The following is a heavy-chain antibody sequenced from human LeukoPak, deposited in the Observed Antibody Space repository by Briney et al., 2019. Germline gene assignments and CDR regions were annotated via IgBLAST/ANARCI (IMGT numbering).Heavy chain of an antibody. CDR1: GGSISSDPYS. CDR2: IYHSGST. CDR3: VRGVPGVVGGFDY. J-gene: IGHJ4*02. V-gene: IGHV4-30-2*01. D-gene: IGHD1-26*01. Sequence: SETLSLTCAVSGGSISSDPYSWIWIRQPPGKGLEWIGYIYHSGSTYYNPSLKSRVTISVDRSKNQFSLKLTSVTAADTAVYYCVRGVPGVVGGFDYWGQGNLVTVSS.